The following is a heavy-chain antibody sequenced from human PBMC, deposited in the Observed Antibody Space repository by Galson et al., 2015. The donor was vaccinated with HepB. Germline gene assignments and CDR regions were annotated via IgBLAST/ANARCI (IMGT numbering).Heavy chain of an antibody. CDR1: GGSISSYY. CDR3: ARSYDILTGYLDY. V-gene: IGHV4-59*01. D-gene: IGHD3-9*01. CDR2: IYYSGST. Sequence: SETLSLTCTVSGGSISSYYWSWIRQPPGKGLEWIGYIYYSGSTNYNPSLKSRVTISVDTSKNQFSLKLSSVAAADTAVYYCARSYDILTGYLDYWGQGTLVTVSS. J-gene: IGHJ4*02.